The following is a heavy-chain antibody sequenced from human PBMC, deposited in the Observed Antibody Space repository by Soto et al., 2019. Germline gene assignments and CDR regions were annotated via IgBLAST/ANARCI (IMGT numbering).Heavy chain of an antibody. Sequence: GGSLRLSCVASGFTFSSYGMHWVRQAPGKGLECVSIISYDGSNTYYADSVKGRFTISRDNSKNTLYLQMNSLRAEDTSVYYCAKEGGLSGSYYISSSYYFDYWGQGTLVTVSS. J-gene: IGHJ4*02. V-gene: IGHV3-30*18. CDR3: AKEGGLSGSYYISSSYYFDY. CDR1: GFTFSSYG. CDR2: ISYDGSNT. D-gene: IGHD1-26*01.